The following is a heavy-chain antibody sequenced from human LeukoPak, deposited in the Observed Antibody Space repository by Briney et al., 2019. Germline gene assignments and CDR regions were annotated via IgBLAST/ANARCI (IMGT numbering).Heavy chain of an antibody. D-gene: IGHD3-22*01. J-gene: IGHJ5*02. CDR1: GFTFSSYA. V-gene: IGHV4-34*01. CDR2: INHSGST. CDR3: ARGNYDSSGYLDWFDP. Sequence: GSLRLSCAASGFTFSSYAMSWIRQPPGKGLEWIGEINHSGSTNYNPSLKSRATISVDTSKNQFSLKLSSVTAADTAVYYCARGNYDSSGYLDWFDPWGQGTLVTVSS.